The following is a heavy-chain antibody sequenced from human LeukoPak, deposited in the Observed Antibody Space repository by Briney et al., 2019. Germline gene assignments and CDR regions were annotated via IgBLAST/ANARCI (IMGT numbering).Heavy chain of an antibody. V-gene: IGHV4-39*01. CDR1: GGSMSNIYY. J-gene: IGHJ6*02. Sequence: PSETLSLTCNVSGGSMSNIYYWGWIRQPPGKGLEWIGNIFYSGITYYNPSLRSRVTIAIDTSKSQFSLKLSSVTAADTAVYYCARHGKSYAVGRYGMDVWGQGTTVTVSS. CDR3: ARHGKSYAVGRYGMDV. CDR2: IFYSGIT. D-gene: IGHD5-18*01.